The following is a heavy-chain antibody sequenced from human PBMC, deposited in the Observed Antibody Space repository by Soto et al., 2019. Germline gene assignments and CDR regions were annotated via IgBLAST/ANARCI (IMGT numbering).Heavy chain of an antibody. D-gene: IGHD3-22*01. CDR3: TTLPDYDSSGDYSAHFDF. CDR2: IKSKTDGGTT. V-gene: IGHV3-15*07. Sequence: EVQLVESGGGLVKPGGSLRLSCAASGFTFSNAWMKWVRQAPGKGLEWVGRIKSKTDGGTTDYAAPVKGRFTISRDDSKNTLYLQINSLTTEDTAMYYCTTLPDYDSSGDYSAHFDFWGPGTLVT. CDR1: GFTFSNAW. J-gene: IGHJ4*02.